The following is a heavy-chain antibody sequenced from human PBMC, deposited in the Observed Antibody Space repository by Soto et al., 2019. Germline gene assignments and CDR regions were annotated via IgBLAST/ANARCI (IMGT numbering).Heavy chain of an antibody. CDR1: GFTFSTYA. J-gene: IGHJ4*02. V-gene: IGHV3-23*01. Sequence: EVQLLESGGGLVQPGGSLRLSCAASGFTFSTYAMRWVRQAPGKGLEWVSAISGRGDTTYYAASVKGRFTISRDNPNNTLYLQMNSLSAEDTAVYYCARRGSGSYYDSWGQGTLVTVSS. CDR3: ARRGSGSYYDS. D-gene: IGHD1-26*01. CDR2: ISGRGDTT.